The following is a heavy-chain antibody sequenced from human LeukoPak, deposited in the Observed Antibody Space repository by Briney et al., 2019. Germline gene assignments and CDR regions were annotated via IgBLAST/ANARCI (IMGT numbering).Heavy chain of an antibody. CDR1: GYTFTGYY. J-gene: IGHJ4*02. Sequence: ASVKVSCKASGYTFTGYYMHWVRQAPGQGLEWMGWINPNSGGTSYAQKFQGRVTMTRDTSISTAYMELSRLRSDDTAVYYCARDDGDYTALFDYWGQGTLVTVSS. CDR3: ARDDGDYTALFDY. V-gene: IGHV1-2*02. D-gene: IGHD4-17*01. CDR2: INPNSGGT.